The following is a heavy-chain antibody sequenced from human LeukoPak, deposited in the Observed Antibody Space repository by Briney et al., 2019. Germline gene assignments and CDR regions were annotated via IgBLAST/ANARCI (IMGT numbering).Heavy chain of an antibody. J-gene: IGHJ4*02. CDR1: GFTFSSYA. Sequence: PGGSLRLSCAASGFTFSSYAMSWVRQAPGKGLEWVSAISGSGGSTYYADSVKGRSTISRDNSKNTLYLQMNCLRAEDTAVYYCAKVWAYYFDYWGQGTLVTVSS. CDR2: ISGSGGST. V-gene: IGHV3-23*01. D-gene: IGHD1-26*01. CDR3: AKVWAYYFDY.